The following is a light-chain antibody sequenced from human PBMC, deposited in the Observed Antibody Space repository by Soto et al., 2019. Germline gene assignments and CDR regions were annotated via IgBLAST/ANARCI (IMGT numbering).Light chain of an antibody. J-gene: IGKJ2*01. CDR2: GAS. V-gene: IGKV3-20*01. Sequence: EIALTQSPGTLSLSPGERATLSCRASQSVSSSYLAWYQQKPGQAPRLLMYGASNRATGIPDRFSGSGSGTAFTLTISRLEPEDFAVYYCQQYRRSPYTFGQGTKLEIK. CDR3: QQYRRSPYT. CDR1: QSVSSSY.